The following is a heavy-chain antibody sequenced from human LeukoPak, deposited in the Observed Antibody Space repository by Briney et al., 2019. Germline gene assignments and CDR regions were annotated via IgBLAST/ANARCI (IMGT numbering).Heavy chain of an antibody. CDR3: ARHCPGEWELLEIGAFDI. Sequence: SETLSLTCSVSGGYISSYYWSWIRQPPGKQLEGIGYIYYSGSTKYNPSLKRRVTISIDTSKNQFSLKLTSVTAAYTAVYYCARHCPGEWELLEIGAFDIWGQGTMVTVSS. J-gene: IGHJ3*02. CDR1: GGYISSYY. V-gene: IGHV4-59*08. CDR2: IYYSGST. D-gene: IGHD1-26*01.